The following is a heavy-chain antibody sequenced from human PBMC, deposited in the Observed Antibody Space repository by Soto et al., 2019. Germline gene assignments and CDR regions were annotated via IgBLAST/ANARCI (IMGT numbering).Heavy chain of an antibody. Sequence: EVRLLESGGGLEQPGGSLRLSCATSGFTFDNYAMSWVRQAPGKGLEWVSAISGGGGGTYYADSVKGRFIISRDNSKNTLDLHMSSLRAEDTAVYYCATVHSTSRSFDYWGQGTLVTVSS. V-gene: IGHV3-23*01. CDR3: ATVHSTSRSFDY. J-gene: IGHJ4*02. D-gene: IGHD6-6*01. CDR1: GFTFDNYA. CDR2: ISGGGGGT.